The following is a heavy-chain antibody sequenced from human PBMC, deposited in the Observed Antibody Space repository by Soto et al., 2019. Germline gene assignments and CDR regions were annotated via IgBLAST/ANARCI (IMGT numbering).Heavy chain of an antibody. V-gene: IGHV3-23*01. Sequence: PGGSLRLSCAASGFSFSSYVMSWVRQAPGKGLEWVSHITANGGSTYYADSVKGRFTISRDNSKNMLYLQMNSLTTEDTALYYCATIGGATRPYGWFDPWGQGTLVTVSS. CDR2: ITANGGST. CDR3: ATIGGATRPYGWFDP. D-gene: IGHD6-6*01. J-gene: IGHJ5*02. CDR1: GFSFSSYV.